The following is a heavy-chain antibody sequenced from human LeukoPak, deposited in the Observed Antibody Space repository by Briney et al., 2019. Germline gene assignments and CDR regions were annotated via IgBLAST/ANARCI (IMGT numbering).Heavy chain of an antibody. V-gene: IGHV3-23*01. CDR1: GFTFSTYG. CDR3: ARTWLLSYYMDA. D-gene: IGHD3-22*01. Sequence: GGSLRLSCAASGFTFSTYGMSWVRQAPGKGLEWVSSNADSVKGRFTISRDNSKNTLYLQMSSLRAEDTAVYYCARTWLLSYYMDAWGKGTTVTVSS. J-gene: IGHJ6*04.